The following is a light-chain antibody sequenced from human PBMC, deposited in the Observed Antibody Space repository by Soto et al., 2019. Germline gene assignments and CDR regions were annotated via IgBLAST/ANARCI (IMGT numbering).Light chain of an antibody. V-gene: IGKV1-39*01. CDR3: QQSYSAPYT. CDR1: QSIYSS. Sequence: DIQMTQSPSSLSASVGDRVTITCRASQSIYSSLNWYHQKPGKAPKLLIYAASNLQSGVPSRFSGSGSGTDFTLSISSLQREDFATYYCQQSYSAPYTFGQGTKLEI. J-gene: IGKJ2*01. CDR2: AAS.